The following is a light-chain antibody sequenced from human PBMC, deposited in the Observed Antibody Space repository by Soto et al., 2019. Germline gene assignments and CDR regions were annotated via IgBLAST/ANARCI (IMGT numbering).Light chain of an antibody. CDR3: QQYVSSALT. V-gene: IGKV3-20*01. J-gene: IGKJ4*01. CDR2: GAS. Sequence: IVLTQSPGTLSLSPGERATLSCRASQSISNNYLAWYQQKPGQAPRFLIYGASSRASGIPDRFSGSGSVTDFTLTISRLEPEDFAVYYCQQYVSSALTFGGGTKVEIK. CDR1: QSISNNY.